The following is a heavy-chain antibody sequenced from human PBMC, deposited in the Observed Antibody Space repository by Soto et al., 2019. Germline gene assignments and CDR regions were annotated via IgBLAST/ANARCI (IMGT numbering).Heavy chain of an antibody. D-gene: IGHD2-21*02. CDR1: GGSISSGGYY. CDR3: ARDAYCGGDCYITDY. V-gene: IGHV4-31*03. CDR2: IYYSGST. J-gene: IGHJ4*02. Sequence: SETLSLTCTVSGGSISSGGYYWSWIRQHPGKGLEWIGYIYYSGSTYYNPSLKSRVTISVDTSKNQFSLKLSSVTAADTAVYYCARDAYCGGDCYITDYWGQGTLVTVSS.